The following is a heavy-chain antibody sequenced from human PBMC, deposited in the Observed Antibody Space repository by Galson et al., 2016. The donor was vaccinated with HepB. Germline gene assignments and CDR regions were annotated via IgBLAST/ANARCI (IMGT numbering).Heavy chain of an antibody. Sequence: SLRLSCAASGFTFSNYAMNWVRQGPGKGLKWVAGISAHDGSTYYADSVKGRFTISRDSSKNTLYLQMNSLRAEDTAIYYCAKDNAVSVAGPIVSWGQGTLVAVSA. D-gene: IGHD6-19*01. CDR1: GFTFSNYA. V-gene: IGHV3-23*01. J-gene: IGHJ1*01. CDR2: ISAHDGST. CDR3: AKDNAVSVAGPIVS.